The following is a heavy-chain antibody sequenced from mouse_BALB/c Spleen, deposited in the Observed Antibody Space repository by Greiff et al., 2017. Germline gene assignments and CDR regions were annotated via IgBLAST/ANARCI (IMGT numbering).Heavy chain of an antibody. D-gene: IGHD1-1*01. V-gene: IGHV5-12-2*01. CDR3: ARPSYYGSSYWYFDV. CDR2: ISNGGGST. J-gene: IGHJ1*01. Sequence: EVNLVESGGGLVQPGGSLKLSCAASGFTFSSYTMSWVRQTPEKRLEWVAYISNGGGSTYYQDTVKGRFTISRDNAKNTLYLQMSSLKSEDTAMYYCARPSYYGSSYWYFDVWGAGTTVTVSA. CDR1: GFTFSSYT.